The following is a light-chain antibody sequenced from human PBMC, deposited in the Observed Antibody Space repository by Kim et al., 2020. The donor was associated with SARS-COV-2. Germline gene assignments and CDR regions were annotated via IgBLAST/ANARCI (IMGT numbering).Light chain of an antibody. Sequence: DIQMTQSPSSLSASVGDRVTITCRASQDISNYLAWFQLKPGKAPKLLIYAASALQPGVPSRFSGSGSGTDFTLTVTSLQPEDVATYYRQKCDSAPWTFGQGTKVEIK. V-gene: IGKV1-27*01. CDR2: AAS. CDR1: QDISNY. CDR3: QKCDSAPWT. J-gene: IGKJ1*01.